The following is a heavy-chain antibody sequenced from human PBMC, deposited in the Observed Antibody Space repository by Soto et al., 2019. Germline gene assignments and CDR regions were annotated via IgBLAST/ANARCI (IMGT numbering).Heavy chain of an antibody. CDR2: ISASGGST. CDR1: GFTFTNYA. D-gene: IGHD3-10*01. J-gene: IGHJ6*02. CDR3: AKDMRGSGRYYIYGMGV. Sequence: EVQLLESGGGLVQPGGSLRLSCAASGFTFTNYAMSWVRQAPGKGLEWVSTISASGGSTYHADSVKGRFTISRDNSKNTLSMQMNSQRDEDTAGYYCAKDMRGSGRYYIYGMGVWCQGTMVTFS. V-gene: IGHV3-23*01.